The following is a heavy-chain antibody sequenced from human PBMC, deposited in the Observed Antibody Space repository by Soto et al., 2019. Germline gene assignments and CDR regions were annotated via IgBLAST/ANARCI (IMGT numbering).Heavy chain of an antibody. Sequence: GSLRLSCAASGFTFSSYAMSWVRQAPGKGLEWVSAISGSGGSTYYADSVKGRFTISRDNSKNTLYLQMNSLRAEDTAVYYCAKVRRSWYRNWFDPWGQGTLVTVSP. CDR2: ISGSGGST. D-gene: IGHD6-13*01. V-gene: IGHV3-23*01. CDR1: GFTFSSYA. J-gene: IGHJ5*02. CDR3: AKVRRSWYRNWFDP.